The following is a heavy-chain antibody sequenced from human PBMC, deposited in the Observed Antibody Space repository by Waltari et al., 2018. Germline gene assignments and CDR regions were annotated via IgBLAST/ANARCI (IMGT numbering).Heavy chain of an antibody. D-gene: IGHD6-19*01. V-gene: IGHV3-53*01. CDR1: GFTVNSHY. Sequence: EVQLVESGGGLIQPGGSLRLSCVGSGFTVNSHYMSWVRQVPGKGLEWVSNIPLGTNANYAESVRGRFTISRDNSKDTLYLQMNSLRVEDTAVYFCARHVSGPTRAAFDVWGQGTMVTVSP. J-gene: IGHJ3*01. CDR2: IPLGTNA. CDR3: ARHVSGPTRAAFDV.